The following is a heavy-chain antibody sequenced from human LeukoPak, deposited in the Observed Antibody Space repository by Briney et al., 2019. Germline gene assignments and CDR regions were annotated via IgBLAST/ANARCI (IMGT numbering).Heavy chain of an antibody. J-gene: IGHJ5*02. CDR3: AREGGWRLNWFDP. CDR1: GGSFSGYY. V-gene: IGHV4-34*01. Sequence: SETLSLTCAVYGGSFSGYYWSWIRQPPGKGLEWIGEINHSGSTNYNPSLKSRVTISVDTSKNQFSLKLSSVTAADTAVYYCAREGGWRLNWFDPWGQGTLVTVSS. CDR2: INHSGST. D-gene: IGHD2-15*01.